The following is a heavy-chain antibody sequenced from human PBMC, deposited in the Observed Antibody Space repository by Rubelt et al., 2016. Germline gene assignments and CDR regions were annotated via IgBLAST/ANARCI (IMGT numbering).Heavy chain of an antibody. V-gene: IGHV4-61*07. CDR2: IYYSGST. Sequence: PLGKGLEWIGYIYYSGSTNYNPSLKSRVTISVDTSKNQFSLKLSSVTAADTAVYYCARLEGSGYYYYYFDYWGQGTLVTVSS. J-gene: IGHJ4*02. D-gene: IGHD3-22*01. CDR3: ARLEGSGYYYYYFDY.